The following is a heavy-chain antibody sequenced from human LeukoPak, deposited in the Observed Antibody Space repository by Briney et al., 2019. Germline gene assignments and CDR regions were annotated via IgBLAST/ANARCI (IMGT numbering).Heavy chain of an antibody. D-gene: IGHD6-19*01. J-gene: IGHJ4*02. V-gene: IGHV4-59*12. CDR3: AASGWTPGLDY. CDR1: GGSISSYY. CDR2: IYYSGST. Sequence: SETLSLTCTVSGGSISSYYWSWIRQPPGKGLEWIGYIYYSGSTNYNPSLKSRVTMSVDTSKNQFPLNLTSVTAADTAVYYCAASGWTPGLDYWGQGTPVTVSS.